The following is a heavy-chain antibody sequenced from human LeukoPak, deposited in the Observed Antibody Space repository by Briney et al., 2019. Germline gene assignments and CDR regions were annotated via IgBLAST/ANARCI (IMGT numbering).Heavy chain of an antibody. CDR3: AKDWPRFCSGGSCYPYYYYGMDV. CDR1: GFTFSSYA. CDR2: ISGGGGST. J-gene: IGHJ6*02. V-gene: IGHV3-23*01. D-gene: IGHD2-15*01. Sequence: SGGSLRLSCAASGFTFSSYAMSWVRQAPGKGLEWVSAISGGGGSTYYADSVKGRFTISRDNSKNTLYLQMNSLRAEDTAVYYCAKDWPRFCSGGSCYPYYYYGMDVWGQGTTVTVSS.